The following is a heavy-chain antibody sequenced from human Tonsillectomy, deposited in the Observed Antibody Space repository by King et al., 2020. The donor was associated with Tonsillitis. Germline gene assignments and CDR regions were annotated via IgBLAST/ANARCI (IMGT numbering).Heavy chain of an antibody. CDR1: GGSISSSSYY. Sequence: QLQESGPGLVKPSETLSLTGTVSGGSISSSSYYWGWIRQPPGKGQEWIGSFYYSGRTYYNTSLQSRVTMSVDTSKNQFSLKLTSVTATDTAINYCERHTGLSGWYGDDYFDYWGQGTLVSVSS. J-gene: IGHJ4*02. D-gene: IGHD6-19*01. CDR3: ERHTGLSGWYGDDYFDY. CDR2: FYYSGRT. V-gene: IGHV4-39*01.